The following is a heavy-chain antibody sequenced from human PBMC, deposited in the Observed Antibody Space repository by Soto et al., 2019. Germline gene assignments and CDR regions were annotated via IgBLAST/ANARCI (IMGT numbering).Heavy chain of an antibody. V-gene: IGHV1-46*03. Sequence: ASVKVSCKASGYTFTSYYMHWVRQAPGQGLEWMGIINPSGGSTSYARKLQGRVTMTRDTSTSTVYMELSSLRSEDTAVYYCARDRGSLFGVVNYYFAYWGQGTLVTVSS. D-gene: IGHD3-3*01. CDR3: ARDRGSLFGVVNYYFAY. J-gene: IGHJ4*02. CDR1: GYTFTSYY. CDR2: INPSGGST.